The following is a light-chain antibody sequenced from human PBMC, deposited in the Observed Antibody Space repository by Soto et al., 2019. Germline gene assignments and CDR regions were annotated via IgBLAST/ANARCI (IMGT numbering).Light chain of an antibody. Sequence: DIQMTQSPSSLSASVGDRVTITCQASQDISNYLNWYQQKPGKAPKLLIYDASNLETGVPSRFSGSGSGTDFTFTISSLQPGDIATYYCLQDYNYPRTFGGGTKVDIK. J-gene: IGKJ4*01. CDR3: LQDYNYPRT. CDR1: QDISNY. V-gene: IGKV1-33*01. CDR2: DAS.